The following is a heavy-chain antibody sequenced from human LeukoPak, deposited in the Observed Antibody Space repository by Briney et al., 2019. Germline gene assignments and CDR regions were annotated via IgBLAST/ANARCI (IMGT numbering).Heavy chain of an antibody. J-gene: IGHJ3*01. D-gene: IGHD1-26*01. V-gene: IGHV1-18*04. CDR1: GFTFTTYA. Sequence: ASVKVSCRASGFTFTTYAIHWVRQAPGQGLEWVGWISGYNGNKKYDQKVQDRVALTTETSTRTAYMELRSLRSDDTAVYYCATAGSGGAHVKAFEFWGRGTVVYVSS. CDR3: ATAGSGGAHVKAFEF. CDR2: ISGYNGNK.